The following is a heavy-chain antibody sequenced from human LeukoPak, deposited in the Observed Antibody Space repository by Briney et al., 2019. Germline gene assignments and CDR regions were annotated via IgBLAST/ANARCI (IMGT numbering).Heavy chain of an antibody. J-gene: IGHJ3*02. D-gene: IGHD1-26*01. CDR1: GGSISSGSYY. Sequence: SQTLSLTCTVSGGSISSGSYYWSCIWQPAGKGLEWIGRIYPSGNTMYNPSLKSRVTISIDTSKNQFSLKLTSATAADTAVYYCARHYSESGVDAFDIWGQGTMATVSS. CDR2: IYPSGNT. V-gene: IGHV4-61*02. CDR3: ARHYSESGVDAFDI.